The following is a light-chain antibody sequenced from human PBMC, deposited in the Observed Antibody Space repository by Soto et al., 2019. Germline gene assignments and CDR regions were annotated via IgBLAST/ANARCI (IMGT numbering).Light chain of an antibody. J-gene: IGKJ4*01. CDR3: QKYNSAPLT. CDR1: QGIGVY. CDR2: AAS. V-gene: IGKV1-27*01. Sequence: DIQMTQSPSSLSASFGDRVTITCRASQGIGVYLAWVQQKPGNAPKLLIYAASTLQSGVASRFSGSGSGTDFTLTISSLHPEDVATYYCQKYNSAPLTFGGGTKVEIK.